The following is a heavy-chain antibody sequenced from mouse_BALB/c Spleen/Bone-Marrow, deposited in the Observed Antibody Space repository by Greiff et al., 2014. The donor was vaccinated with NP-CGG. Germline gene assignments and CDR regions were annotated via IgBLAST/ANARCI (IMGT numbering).Heavy chain of an antibody. CDR1: GFNIKDTY. CDR3: ASYRYAWYFGV. V-gene: IGHV14-3*02. J-gene: IGHJ1*01. D-gene: IGHD2-14*01. CDR2: IDPANGNT. Sequence: EVQLQQSGAELVKPGASVKLSCTASGFNIKDTYSHWVKQRPEQGLEWIGRIDPANGNTKYDPKFQGKATITADTSSNTAYLQLSSLTSEDTAVYYCASYRYAWYFGVWGAGTTVTVSS.